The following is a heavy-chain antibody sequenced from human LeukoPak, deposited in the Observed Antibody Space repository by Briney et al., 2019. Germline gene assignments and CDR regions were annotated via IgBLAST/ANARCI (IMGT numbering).Heavy chain of an antibody. V-gene: IGHV4-34*01. CDR2: INHSGST. D-gene: IGHD3-3*01. CDR3: ARGRGFARLRFLEWFSCWP. CDR1: GGSFSGYY. Sequence: SETLSLTCAVYGGSFSGYYWSWIRQPPGKGLEWIGEINHSGSTNYNPSLKSRVTISVDTSKNQFSLKLSSVTAADTAVYYYARGRGFARLRFLEWFSCWPWGQGTLVTVSS. J-gene: IGHJ5*02.